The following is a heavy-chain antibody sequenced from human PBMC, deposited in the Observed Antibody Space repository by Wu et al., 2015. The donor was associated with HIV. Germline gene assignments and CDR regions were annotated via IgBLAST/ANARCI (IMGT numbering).Heavy chain of an antibody. CDR3: ARVYTRGSSSPAFGY. CDR1: GYTFTGYY. V-gene: IGHV1-2*02. Sequence: QVQLVQSGAEVKKPGASVKVSCKASGYTFTGYYMHWVRQAPGQGLEWMGWINPNSGGTNYAQKFQGRVTMTRDTSISTAYMELSRLRSDDTAVYYCARVYTRGSSSPAFGYWGQGTLVTVSS. CDR2: INPNSGGT. D-gene: IGHD6-6*01. J-gene: IGHJ4*02.